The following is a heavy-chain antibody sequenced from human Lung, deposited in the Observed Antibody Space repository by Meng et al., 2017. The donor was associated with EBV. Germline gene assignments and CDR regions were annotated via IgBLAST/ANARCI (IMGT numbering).Heavy chain of an antibody. CDR3: ARVEVGITSGDY. J-gene: IGHJ4*02. CDR2: ISAYNGNT. V-gene: IGHV1-18*01. D-gene: IGHD1-26*01. Sequence: QAQLVTPGGEVKKPGASLKVSCKASGYTFTNYGITWVRQAPGQGLEWMGWISAYNGNTNYAQTLQGRVTMTTDTSTSTAYMELRSLRSDDTAVYYCARVEVGITSGDYWGQGTLVTVSS. CDR1: GYTFTNYG.